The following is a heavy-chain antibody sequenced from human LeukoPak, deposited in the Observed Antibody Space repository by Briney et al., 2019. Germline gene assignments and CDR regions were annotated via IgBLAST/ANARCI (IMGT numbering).Heavy chain of an antibody. CDR2: INPNTGGA. V-gene: IGHV1-2*02. CDR3: ARAKANWGSGDY. Sequence: ASVTVSSKPSEYTFTDYYVHWVRQAPGQGLGWMGWINPNTGGANYAQKFQGRVTMTRDTSISTGYLDLSGLRSDDTAVYYCARAKANWGSGDYWGQGTLVTVSS. J-gene: IGHJ4*02. D-gene: IGHD7-27*01. CDR1: EYTFTDYY.